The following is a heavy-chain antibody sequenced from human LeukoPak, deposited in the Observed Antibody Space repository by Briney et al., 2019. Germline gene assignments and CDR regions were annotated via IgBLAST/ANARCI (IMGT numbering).Heavy chain of an antibody. CDR2: IRYDGSNK. J-gene: IGHJ5*02. D-gene: IGHD3-16*01. V-gene: IGHV3-30*02. CDR1: GFTFSSYG. CDR3: AKDAYDYVVIGYNWFDP. Sequence: GGSLRLSCAASGFTFSSYGMHWVRQAPGKGLEWVAFIRYDGSNKYYADSVKGQFTISRDNSKNTLYLQMNSLRAEDTAVYYCAKDAYDYVVIGYNWFDPWGQGTLVTVSS.